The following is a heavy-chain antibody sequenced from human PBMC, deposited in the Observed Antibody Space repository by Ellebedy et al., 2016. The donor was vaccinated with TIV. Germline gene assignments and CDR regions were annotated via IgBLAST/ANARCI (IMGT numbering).Heavy chain of an antibody. CDR3: ARGPYSSGYCDAFDV. Sequence: GESLKISCAASGFTFSSSTMHWVRQAPGWGLDWVAGISFDGRAVHYADSVKGRFTISRDNSKNTLSLQMNSLRGEDSAIYYCARGPYSSGYCDAFDVWGRGTAVTVSS. CDR1: GFTFSSST. D-gene: IGHD6-19*01. J-gene: IGHJ3*01. CDR2: ISFDGRAV. V-gene: IGHV3-30*04.